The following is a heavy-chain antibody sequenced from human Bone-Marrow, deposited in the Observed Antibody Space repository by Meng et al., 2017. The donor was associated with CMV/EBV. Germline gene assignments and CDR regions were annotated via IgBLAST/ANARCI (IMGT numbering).Heavy chain of an antibody. CDR3: ARGVGHGYDFAFDP. J-gene: IGHJ5*02. V-gene: IGHV4-39*07. Sequence: SETLSLTCTVSRDSISSSDSYWGWIRQPPGKGMEWIGSIYYSGITYQNPSLKSRATISIDTSKNQFSLKLSSVTAADTAVYYCARGVGHGYDFAFDPWGQGTLVTVSS. D-gene: IGHD5-12*01. CDR2: IYYSGIT. CDR1: RDSISSSDSY.